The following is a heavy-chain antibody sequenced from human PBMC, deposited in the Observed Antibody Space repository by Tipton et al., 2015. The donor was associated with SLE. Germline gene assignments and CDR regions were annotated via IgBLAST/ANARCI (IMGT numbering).Heavy chain of an antibody. J-gene: IGHJ6*02. V-gene: IGHV4-59*01. CDR1: GGSISNYY. CDR3: AKNPNKDCTGGVCFHGLDV. D-gene: IGHD2-8*02. Sequence: TLSLTCTVSGGSISNYYWSWIRQSPGKILEWIGYVHYGGRTSYNPSLRSRVTMSVDTSKNQFSLKLTSVTAADTAVYYCAKNPNKDCTGGVCFHGLDVWGQGTTVTVSS. CDR2: VHYGGRT.